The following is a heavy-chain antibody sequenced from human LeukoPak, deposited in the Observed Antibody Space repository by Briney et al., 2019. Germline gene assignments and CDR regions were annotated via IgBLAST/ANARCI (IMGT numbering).Heavy chain of an antibody. V-gene: IGHV4-59*12. D-gene: IGHD3-9*01. CDR2: IYNSGST. J-gene: IGHJ3*01. CDR1: GGSISTYY. CDR3: ARNVLRYFDWGLDVLDF. Sequence: SETLSLTCTVSGGSISTYYWSWIRQPPGKGLEWIGHIYNSGSTNYSPSLKSRVTISVDTSKNQFSLKLSSVTAADTALYFCARNVLRYFDWGLDVLDFWGQGIMVTVSS.